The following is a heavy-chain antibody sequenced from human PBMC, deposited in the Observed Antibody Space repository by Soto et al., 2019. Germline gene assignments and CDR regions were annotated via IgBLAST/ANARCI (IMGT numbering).Heavy chain of an antibody. J-gene: IGHJ5*02. Sequence: SETLSLTCTVSGGSISSSSYYWGWIRQPPGKGLEWIGSIYYSGITYYNPSLKSRVTISVDTSKNQFSLKLSSVTAADTAVYYCARSRAGYCSGGSCYSMVAEWFDPWGQGTLVTVS. V-gene: IGHV4-39*01. CDR3: ARSRAGYCSGGSCYSMVAEWFDP. CDR2: IYYSGIT. CDR1: GGSISSSSYY. D-gene: IGHD2-15*01.